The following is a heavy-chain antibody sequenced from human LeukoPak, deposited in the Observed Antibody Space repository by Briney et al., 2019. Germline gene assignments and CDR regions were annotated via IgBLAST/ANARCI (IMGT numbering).Heavy chain of an antibody. CDR1: GFTFSSYS. V-gene: IGHV3-21*06. J-gene: IGHJ6*03. CDR2: ISSSSSYI. Sequence: GGSLRLSCAASGFTFSSYSMNWVRQAPGKGLEWVSSISSSSSYIYYADSVKGRFTISRDISTNRLYLQMNSPRAEDTAVYYCAKTADILTGYYYHYYYYMDVWGKGTTAIISS. CDR3: AKTADILTGYYYHYYYYMDV. D-gene: IGHD3-9*01.